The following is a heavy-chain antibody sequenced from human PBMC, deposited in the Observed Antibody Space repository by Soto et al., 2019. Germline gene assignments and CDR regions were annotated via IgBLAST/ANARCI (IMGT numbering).Heavy chain of an antibody. CDR3: AGGYSYSPGFYFDY. CDR1: GFTFSSYA. Sequence: QVQLVESGGGVVQPGRSLRLSCAASGFTFSSYAMHWVRQAPGKGLEWVAVIWYDGSNQYYADSVKGRITISRDNSKNTQYLQMNSLRAEDTAVYYCAGGYSYSPGFYFDYWGQGALVTVSS. V-gene: IGHV3-33*08. CDR2: IWYDGSNQ. D-gene: IGHD5-18*01. J-gene: IGHJ4*02.